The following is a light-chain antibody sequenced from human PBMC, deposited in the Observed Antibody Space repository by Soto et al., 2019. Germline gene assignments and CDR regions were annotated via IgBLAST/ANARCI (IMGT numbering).Light chain of an antibody. J-gene: IGLJ1*01. V-gene: IGLV2-8*01. CDR3: KSYAGSNTYV. CDR1: KNDIGVYDF. CDR2: EVV. Sequence: QSALTQPPSASGSPGQSVTISCTGTKNDIGVYDFVSGYQHHPGKAPRLIIYEVVQRPSGVPDRFSGSKSGNTASLTVSGLQAADEADYFCKSYAGSNTYVFGSGTKVIV.